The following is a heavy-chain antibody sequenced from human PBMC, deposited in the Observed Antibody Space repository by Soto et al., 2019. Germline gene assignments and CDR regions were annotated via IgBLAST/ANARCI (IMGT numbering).Heavy chain of an antibody. Sequence: QVQLQESGPGLVKPSETLSLTCTVSGGSMSSYYWSRIRQPPGKGLESIGYIYYSGSTIYNPSLTRRVTISVDTSKNQFSLKLSSVTAADTAVYYCARYGSGSSVWFDPWGQGTLVTVSS. CDR1: GGSMSSYY. D-gene: IGHD3-10*01. V-gene: IGHV4-59*01. CDR2: IYYSGST. CDR3: ARYGSGSSVWFDP. J-gene: IGHJ5*02.